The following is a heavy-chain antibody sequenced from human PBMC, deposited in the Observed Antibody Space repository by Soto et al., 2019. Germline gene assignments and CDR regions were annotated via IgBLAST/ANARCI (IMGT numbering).Heavy chain of an antibody. CDR3: AKELPHIVVAGLDY. J-gene: IGHJ4*02. V-gene: IGHV3-9*01. CDR1: GFTFDDYA. Sequence: EVQLVESGGGLVQPGRSLRLSCAASGFTFDDYAMHCVRQAPGKGLEWVSGISRNSGSIGYVDSVKGRFAISRDNAKNSLYLQMNSLRAEDTALYYCAKELPHIVVAGLDYWGQGTLVTVSS. CDR2: ISRNSGSI. D-gene: IGHD6-19*01.